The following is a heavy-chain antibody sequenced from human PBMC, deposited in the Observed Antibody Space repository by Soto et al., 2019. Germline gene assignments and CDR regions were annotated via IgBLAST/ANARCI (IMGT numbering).Heavy chain of an antibody. CDR3: AREPGGESTYGSSYYFFHGMDV. V-gene: IGHV6-1*01. Sequence: SQTLSLTCAISGDSVSSNSAAWNWIRQSPSRGLEWLGRTYYRSKWYNDYPISVKGRITINPDTSKNRFSLQLNSVTPEDTALYYSAREPGGESTYGSSYYFFHGMDVWGQGTTVTVSS. D-gene: IGHD3-10*01. CDR1: GDSVSSNSAA. CDR2: TYYRSKWYN. J-gene: IGHJ6*02.